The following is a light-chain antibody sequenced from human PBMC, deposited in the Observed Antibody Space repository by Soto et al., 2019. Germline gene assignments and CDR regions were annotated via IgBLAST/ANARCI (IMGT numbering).Light chain of an antibody. J-gene: IGKJ1*01. CDR2: KAS. Sequence: DIQMTQSPSTLSASVGDRVTITCRASQSLRNWLAWYQQKPGKAPKLLIYKASSLESGVPSRFSGIGFWAEFTFTIYGLQPDDFATYYCQQYDTHSWTFGQGTKVDIK. CDR3: QQYDTHSWT. CDR1: QSLRNW. V-gene: IGKV1-5*03.